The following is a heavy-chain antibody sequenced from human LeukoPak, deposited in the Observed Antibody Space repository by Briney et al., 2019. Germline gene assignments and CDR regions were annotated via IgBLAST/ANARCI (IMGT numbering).Heavy chain of an antibody. D-gene: IGHD3-9*01. J-gene: IGHJ4*02. CDR3: ARSPDILTGYRDY. Sequence: SVKVSCKASGGTFGSYAISWVRQAPGQGLEWMGRIIPILGIANYAQKFQGRVTITADKSTSTAYMELSSLRSEDTAVYYCARSPDILTGYRDYWGQGTLVTVSS. CDR1: GGTFGSYA. CDR2: IIPILGIA. V-gene: IGHV1-69*04.